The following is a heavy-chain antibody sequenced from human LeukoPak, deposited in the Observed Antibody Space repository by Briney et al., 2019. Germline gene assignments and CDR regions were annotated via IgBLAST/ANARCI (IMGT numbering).Heavy chain of an antibody. CDR3: AREKDYYDSSAFDI. CDR1: GYSISSGYY. D-gene: IGHD3-22*01. Sequence: PSETLSLTCTVSGYSISSGYYWGWIRQPPGKGLEWIGSIYHSGSTYYNPSLKSRVTISVDTSENQFSLKLSSVTAADTAVYYCAREKDYYDSSAFDIWGQGTMVTVSS. J-gene: IGHJ3*02. CDR2: IYHSGST. V-gene: IGHV4-38-2*02.